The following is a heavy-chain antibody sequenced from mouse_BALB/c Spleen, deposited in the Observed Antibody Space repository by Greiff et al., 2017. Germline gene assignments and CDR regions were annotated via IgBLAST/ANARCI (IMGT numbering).Heavy chain of an antibody. J-gene: IGHJ3*01. Sequence: EVKLMESGPGLVKPSQSLSLTCYVTGYSITSGYYWNWIRQFPGNKLEWMGYISYDGSNNYNPSLKNRISITRDTSKNQFFLKLNSVTTEDTATYYCARYGNYDAYWGQGTLVTVSA. CDR1: GYSITSGYY. V-gene: IGHV3-6*02. CDR3: ARYGNYDAY. CDR2: ISYDGSN. D-gene: IGHD2-1*01.